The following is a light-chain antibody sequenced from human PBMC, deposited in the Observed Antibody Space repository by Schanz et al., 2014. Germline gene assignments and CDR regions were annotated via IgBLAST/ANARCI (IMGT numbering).Light chain of an antibody. J-gene: IGLJ2*01. Sequence: QSALTQPPSASGSPGQSVTISCTGTSSDVGGYNYVSWYQQHPGKAPKLMIYEVSKRPSGVSDRFSGSKYGNTASLTISGLQAEDEAHYYCCTYAGTIPVVFGTGTKLTVL. CDR1: SSDVGGYNY. V-gene: IGLV2-8*01. CDR2: EVS. CDR3: CTYAGTIPVV.